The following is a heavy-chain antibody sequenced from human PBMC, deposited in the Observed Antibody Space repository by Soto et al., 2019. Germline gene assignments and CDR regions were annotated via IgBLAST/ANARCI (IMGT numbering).Heavy chain of an antibody. CDR1: GCTFSSYA. Sequence: GGSLRLSCAASGCTFSSYAMSWVRQAPGKGLEWVSAISGSGVSTYYADSVKGRFTISRDNSKNTLYLQMNSLRAEDTAVYYCAKSPGMYYYDSSGYYHYDYWGQGTLVTVSS. CDR2: ISGSGVST. J-gene: IGHJ4*02. V-gene: IGHV3-23*01. D-gene: IGHD3-22*01. CDR3: AKSPGMYYYDSSGYYHYDY.